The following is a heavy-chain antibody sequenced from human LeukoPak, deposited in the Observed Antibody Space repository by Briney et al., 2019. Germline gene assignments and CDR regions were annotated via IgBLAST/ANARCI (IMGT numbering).Heavy chain of an antibody. CDR2: ISSSSNYM. CDR3: ARPLDSSNNYFDY. Sequence: GGTLRLSCAASGFTFSRNAMNWVRQAPGKGLEWVSFISSSSNYMSYADSVKGRFTISRDNAKNSLYLQMNSLRAEDTAVYYCARPLDSSNNYFDYWGQGTLVTVSA. D-gene: IGHD6-13*01. CDR1: GFTFSRNA. J-gene: IGHJ4*02. V-gene: IGHV3-21*01.